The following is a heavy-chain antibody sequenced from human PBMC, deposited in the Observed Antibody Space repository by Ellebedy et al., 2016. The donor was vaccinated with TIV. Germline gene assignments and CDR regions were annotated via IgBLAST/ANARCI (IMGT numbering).Heavy chain of an antibody. CDR1: GFSLSTSGMC. CDR3: AHSHSWGSYYPFDY. Sequence: SGPTLVXPTQTLTLTCTFSGFSLSTSGMCVSWIRQPPGKALEWLALIDWDDDKYYSTSLKTRLTISKDTSKNQVVLTMTNMDPVDTATYYCAHSHSWGSYYPFDYWGQGTLVTVSS. V-gene: IGHV2-70*12. J-gene: IGHJ4*02. CDR2: IDWDDDK. D-gene: IGHD1-26*01.